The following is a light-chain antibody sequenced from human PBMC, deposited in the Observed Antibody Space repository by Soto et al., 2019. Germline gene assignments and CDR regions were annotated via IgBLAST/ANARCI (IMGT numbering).Light chain of an antibody. CDR1: SSDIGAYNY. CDR3: NSYTRSSADV. J-gene: IGLJ1*01. Sequence: QSVLTQPASVSGSPGQSITISCTGTSSDIGAYNYVSWYQQLPGKAPKVMIYDVSNRPSGVSDRFSGSKSGNTAALTISGLKAEDGADYYCNSYTRSSADVFGTGTKLTVL. V-gene: IGLV2-14*03. CDR2: DVS.